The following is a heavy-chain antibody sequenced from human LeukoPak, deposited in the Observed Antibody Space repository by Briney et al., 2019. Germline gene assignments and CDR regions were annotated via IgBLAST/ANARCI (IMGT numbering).Heavy chain of an antibody. V-gene: IGHV4-34*01. CDR1: GGSFSGYY. CDR3: ARGYIGDWFDP. CDR2: INHSGST. D-gene: IGHD5-12*01. J-gene: IGHJ5*02. Sequence: SETLSLTCAVYGGSFSGYYWSWIRQPPGKGLEWIGEINHSGSTNYNPSLKSRVTISVDTSKNRFSLKLSSVTAADTAVYYCARGYIGDWFDPWGQGTLVTVSS.